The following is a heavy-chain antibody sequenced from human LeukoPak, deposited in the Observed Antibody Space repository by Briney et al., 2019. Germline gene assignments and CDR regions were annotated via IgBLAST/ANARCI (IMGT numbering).Heavy chain of an antibody. Sequence: SETLSLTCAVSGGSISSSSSICWTWVRQPPGKGLEWIGEIYHSGATNYNPSLKSRVTMLLDKSKNQFSLKLNSVTAADTAVYYCAGAKQNYDSSGTVFDYWGQGTLVTVSS. CDR2: IYHSGAT. J-gene: IGHJ4*02. CDR1: GGSISSSSSIC. CDR3: AGAKQNYDSSGTVFDY. D-gene: IGHD3-22*01. V-gene: IGHV4-4*02.